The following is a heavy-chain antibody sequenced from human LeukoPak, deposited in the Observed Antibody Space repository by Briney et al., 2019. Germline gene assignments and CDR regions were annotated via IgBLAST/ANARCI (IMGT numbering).Heavy chain of an antibody. Sequence: SETLSLTCAVYGGSFSGYYWSWIRQPPGKGLEWIGEINHSGSTNYNPSLKSRDTISVDTSKNQFSLKLSSVTAADTAVYYCARGTRYSKEYFQHWGQGTLVTVSS. CDR2: INHSGST. CDR3: ARGTRYSKEYFQH. V-gene: IGHV4-34*01. D-gene: IGHD6-13*01. J-gene: IGHJ1*01. CDR1: GGSFSGYY.